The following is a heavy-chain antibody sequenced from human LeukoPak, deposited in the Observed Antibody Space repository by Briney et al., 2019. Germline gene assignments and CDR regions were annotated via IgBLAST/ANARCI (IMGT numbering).Heavy chain of an antibody. CDR1: GYTFTGYS. V-gene: IGHV1-2*02. D-gene: IGHD6-19*01. J-gene: IGHJ4*02. Sequence: ASVKVSRKASGYTFTGYSMHWVRQAPGQGLEWMGWINPNSGGTNYAQKFQSRVTMTRDTSISTVYMKLSRLRSDDTAVYYCASAHGSSTAVARYWGQGTLVTVSS. CDR2: INPNSGGT. CDR3: ASAHGSSTAVARY.